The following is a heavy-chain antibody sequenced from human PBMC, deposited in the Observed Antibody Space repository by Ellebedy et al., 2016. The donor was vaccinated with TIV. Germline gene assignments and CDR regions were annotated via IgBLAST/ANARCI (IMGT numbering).Heavy chain of an antibody. CDR3: AKGGVTRGSFDY. V-gene: IGHV3-30*02. Sequence: GESLKISCAASGFTFSSYGMDWVRQAPGKGLEWVAYIRHDGSIVYYTDSVKGRFTISRDNSKNTLFLQLNSLRDEDTAVYYCAKGGVTRGSFDYWGQGTLVTVSS. CDR1: GFTFSSYG. J-gene: IGHJ4*02. D-gene: IGHD2-21*02. CDR2: IRHDGSIV.